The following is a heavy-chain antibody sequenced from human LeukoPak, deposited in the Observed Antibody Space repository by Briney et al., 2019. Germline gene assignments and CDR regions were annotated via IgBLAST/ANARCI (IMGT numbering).Heavy chain of an antibody. J-gene: IGHJ5*02. CDR1: GDSIRTNNYF. V-gene: IGHV4-39*01. CDR2: ISYNAIN. D-gene: IGHD6-13*01. CDR3: ARRPGHSWDVGNSIDP. Sequence: PSETLSLTCSVSGDSIRTNNYFWGWIRQPPGMGLEWIGSISYNAINYYHPSLKSRATVSVDTSKNQFSLSLISLTAAYTAVYYCARRPGHSWDVGNSIDPWGQGTLLTVSS.